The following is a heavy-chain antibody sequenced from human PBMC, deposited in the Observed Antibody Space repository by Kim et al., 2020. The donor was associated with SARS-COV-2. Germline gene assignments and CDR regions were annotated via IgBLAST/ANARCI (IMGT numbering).Heavy chain of an antibody. V-gene: IGHV3-53*01. CDR1: GFTVSSNY. J-gene: IGHJ4*02. Sequence: GGSLRLSCAASGFTVSSNYMSWVRQAPGKGLEWVSVIYSGGSTYYADSVKGRFTIFRHNSKNTLYLQMNSLRAEDTAVYYCARALSRGYSYGYEDYWGQGTLLTVSS. CDR3: ARALSRGYSYGYEDY. D-gene: IGHD5-18*01. CDR2: IYSGGST.